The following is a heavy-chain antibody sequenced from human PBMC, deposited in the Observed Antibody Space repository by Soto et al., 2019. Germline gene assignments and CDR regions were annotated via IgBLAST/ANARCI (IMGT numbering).Heavy chain of an antibody. Sequence: GGSLRLSCAASGFTFSSYAMGWLRQAPGTAPEWVAFVGGSGFDTSFADSVKGRFTISRDNSNNLLYLHMNGLRAEDTAVYYCPRDYYGMYVWSQVTTVTVSS. J-gene: IGHJ6*02. V-gene: IGHV3-23*01. CDR2: VGGSGFDT. CDR1: GFTFSSYA. CDR3: PRDYYGMYV.